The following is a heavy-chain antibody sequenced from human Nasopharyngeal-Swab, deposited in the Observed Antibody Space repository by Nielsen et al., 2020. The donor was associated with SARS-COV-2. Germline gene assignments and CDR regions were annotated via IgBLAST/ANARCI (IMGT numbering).Heavy chain of an antibody. J-gene: IGHJ4*02. CDR1: GITFSTYA. CDR2: IGGSGGGT. D-gene: IGHD5-12*01. V-gene: IGHV3-23*01. CDR3: ATHAGYNRG. Sequence: GESLKISCAASGITFSTYAMSWVRQAPGKGLEWVSVIGGSGGGTRYTDSVKGRFTISRDNSKNTLYLQMNSLRAEDTAVYYCATHAGYNRGWGQGTLVTVSS.